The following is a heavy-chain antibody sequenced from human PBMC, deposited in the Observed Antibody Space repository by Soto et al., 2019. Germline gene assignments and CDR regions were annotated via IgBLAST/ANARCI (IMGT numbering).Heavy chain of an antibody. CDR2: VSDTGDNT. J-gene: IGHJ6*04. V-gene: IGHV3-23*01. CDR3: SKKISLCTRGVCHMGQRYLFLDV. D-gene: IGHD2-8*01. Sequence: EVQLLESGGGLVQPGGSLRLSCAASGFTFSSYGMSWVRQAPGKGLEWVSAVSDTGDNTYYADSVKGRFTISRDNSQNTLYLQMINLRDDDTAVYYCSKKISLCTRGVCHMGQRYLFLDVWGKGTAVAVSS. CDR1: GFTFSSYG.